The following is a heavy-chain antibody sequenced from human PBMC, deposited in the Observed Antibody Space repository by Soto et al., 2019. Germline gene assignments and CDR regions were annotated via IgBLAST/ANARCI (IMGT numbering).Heavy chain of an antibody. J-gene: IGHJ6*02. Sequence: SVKGRFTISRDNSKNTLYLQMNSLRVEDKAVYYCARDMDVWGQGTKVTVSS. CDR3: ARDMDV. V-gene: IGHV3-30*01.